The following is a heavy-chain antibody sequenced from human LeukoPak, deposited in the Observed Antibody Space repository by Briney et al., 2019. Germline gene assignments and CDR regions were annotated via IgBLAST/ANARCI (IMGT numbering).Heavy chain of an antibody. J-gene: IGHJ4*02. CDR3: ARDFGDYGDFYFDY. Sequence: SVKVACKASGGAFSSYAISWVRQAPGQGLEWMGGIIPIFGTANYAQKFQGRVTITTDESTSTAYMELSSLRSEDTAVYYCARDFGDYGDFYFDYWGQGTLVTVSS. CDR2: IIPIFGTA. D-gene: IGHD4-17*01. CDR1: GGAFSSYA. V-gene: IGHV1-69*05.